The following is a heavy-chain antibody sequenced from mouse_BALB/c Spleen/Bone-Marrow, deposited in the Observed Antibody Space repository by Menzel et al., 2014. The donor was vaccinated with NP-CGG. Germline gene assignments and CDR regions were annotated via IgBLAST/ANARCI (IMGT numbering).Heavy chain of an antibody. J-gene: IGHJ2*01. CDR3: TRNWDYFDY. D-gene: IGHD4-1*01. V-gene: IGHV6-6*02. Sequence: DVMLVESGGGLVQPGGSMKLSCVASGFTFSNYWMSWVRQSPEKGLEWVAEIRLKSNNYATHYAESVKGRFTISRDDSKSSVYLQMNNLRAEDTGIYYCTRNWDYFDYWGQGTTLTVSS. CDR2: IRLKSNNYAT. CDR1: GFTFSNYW.